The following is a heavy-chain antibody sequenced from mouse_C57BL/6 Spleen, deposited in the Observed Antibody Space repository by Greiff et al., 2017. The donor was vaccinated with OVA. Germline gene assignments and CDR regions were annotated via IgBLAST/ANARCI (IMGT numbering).Heavy chain of an antibody. Sequence: QVQLQQSGAELVKPGASVKLSCKASGYTFTSYWMHWVQQRPGQGLEWIGMIHPNSGSTNYNEKFKSKATLTVDKSSSQPYMKLISLESADSAVYYCEKDSGSGYDYWGQGTTLTVSS. CDR3: EKDSGSGYDY. CDR2: IHPNSGST. D-gene: IGHD1-1*01. CDR1: GYTFTSYW. V-gene: IGHV1-64*01. J-gene: IGHJ2*01.